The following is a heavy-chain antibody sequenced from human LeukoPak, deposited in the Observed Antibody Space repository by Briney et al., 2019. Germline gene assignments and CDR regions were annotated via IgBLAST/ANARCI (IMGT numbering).Heavy chain of an antibody. Sequence: GGSLRLSCAASGFTFSSYAMSWVRQAPGKGLEWVSAISGSGGSTYYADSVKGRFTISRDNSKNTLYLQMNSLRAEDTAVYYCAKARIARNSGYGGNFDYWGQGTLVTVSS. CDR3: AKARIARNSGYGGNFDY. CDR2: ISGSGGST. J-gene: IGHJ4*02. CDR1: GFTFSSYA. D-gene: IGHD5-12*01. V-gene: IGHV3-23*01.